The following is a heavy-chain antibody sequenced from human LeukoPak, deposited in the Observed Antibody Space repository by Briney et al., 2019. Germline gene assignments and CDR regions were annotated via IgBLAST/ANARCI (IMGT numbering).Heavy chain of an antibody. J-gene: IGHJ4*02. Sequence: PGGPVRLSCAASGFPFSGSVMHWVRQASGRGLEGVGRVRSKANSYATAYAASVKGRFTICRDDEKNTPYLQMYDLKTEDKDVYYCTISPYAGSGSSDYWGQATLVTASS. CDR2: VRSKANSYAT. D-gene: IGHD3-10*01. CDR3: TISPYAGSGSSDY. V-gene: IGHV3-73*01. CDR1: GFPFSGSV.